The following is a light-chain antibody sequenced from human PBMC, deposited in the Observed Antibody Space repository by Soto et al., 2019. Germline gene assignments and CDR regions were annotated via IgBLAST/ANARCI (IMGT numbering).Light chain of an antibody. CDR3: AAWDDNLSALV. Sequence: QSVLTQPPSASGTPGQRVTISCSGGSSNIGTNFVSWYQLLPGTAPKLLIFRNNKRPSGVPDRFSGSRSGTSAPLAISGLRSAEEADYFYAAWDDNLSALVFGGGTKLTVL. J-gene: IGLJ2*01. CDR1: SSNIGTNF. V-gene: IGLV1-47*01. CDR2: RNN.